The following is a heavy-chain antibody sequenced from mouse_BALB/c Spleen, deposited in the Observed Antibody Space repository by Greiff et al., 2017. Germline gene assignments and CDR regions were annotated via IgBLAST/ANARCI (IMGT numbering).Heavy chain of an antibody. Sequence: QVQLQQSGPGLVQPSQSLSITCTVSGFSLTSYGVHWVRQSPGKGLEWLGVIWSGGSTDYNAAFISRLSISKDNSNSQVFFKMNSLQANDTAIYYCARNWNDGYSYAMDNGGEGTSVTVSS. CDR3: ARNWNDGYSYAMDN. CDR1: GFSLTSYG. J-gene: IGHJ4*01. V-gene: IGHV2-2*02. D-gene: IGHD2-3*01. CDR2: IWSGGST.